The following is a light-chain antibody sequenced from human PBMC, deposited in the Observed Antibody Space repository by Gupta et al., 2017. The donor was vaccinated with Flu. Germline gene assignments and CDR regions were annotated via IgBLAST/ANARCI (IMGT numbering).Light chain of an antibody. CDR2: WAS. CDR1: QSVLYSPNNKNY. Sequence: DIVMTPSPDSLAVSLGERATINCRSSQSVLYSPNNKNYLAWYQQKPGQPPKLLVYWASTRESGVPERFSGSGSGTEFTLAISSLKAEDVAVYYCQQYYTNPRTLGRGTKVEIK. V-gene: IGKV4-1*01. CDR3: QQYYTNPRT. J-gene: IGKJ1*01.